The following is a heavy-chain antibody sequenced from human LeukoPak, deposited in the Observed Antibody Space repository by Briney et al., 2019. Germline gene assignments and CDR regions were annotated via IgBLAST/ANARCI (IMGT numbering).Heavy chain of an antibody. Sequence: PGGSLRLSCAASGVTFRSYEMNWVRQAPGKGLEWVSYISSSGSSIYYADSVKGRFTISRDNAKNSLYLQMNSLRAEDTAVYYCARVAPGSGYDFDYWGQGTLVTVSS. CDR2: ISSSGSSI. CDR1: GVTFRSYE. D-gene: IGHD5-12*01. J-gene: IGHJ4*02. V-gene: IGHV3-48*03. CDR3: ARVAPGSGYDFDY.